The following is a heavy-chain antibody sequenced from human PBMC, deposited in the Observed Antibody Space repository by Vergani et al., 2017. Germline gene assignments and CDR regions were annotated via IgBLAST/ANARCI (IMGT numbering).Heavy chain of an antibody. V-gene: IGHV4-30-4*08. CDR1: GGSISSGDYY. CDR2: IYYSGST. Sequence: QVQLQESGPGLVKPSQTLSLTCTVSGGSISSGDYYWSWIRQPPGKGLEWIGYIYYSGSTYYNPSLKSRVTISVDTSKNQFSLKLGSVTAADTAVYYCARAGILWWYGSQYYFDYWGQGTLVTVSS. D-gene: IGHD2-21*01. CDR3: ARAGILWWYGSQYYFDY. J-gene: IGHJ4*02.